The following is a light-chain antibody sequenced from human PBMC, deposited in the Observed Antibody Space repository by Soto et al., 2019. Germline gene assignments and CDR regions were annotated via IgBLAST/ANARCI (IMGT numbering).Light chain of an antibody. CDR1: SSNIGSNS. V-gene: IGLV1-47*01. J-gene: IGLJ2*01. Sequence: QSVLTQPPSASGTPGQRVTISCSGSSSNIGSNSVYWYQQLPGTAPKLLIYRNNERPSGVPDRFSGSKSGTSASLASSGLRSEDEADYYCAAWDDSLSGVVFGGGTQLTVL. CDR3: AAWDDSLSGVV. CDR2: RNN.